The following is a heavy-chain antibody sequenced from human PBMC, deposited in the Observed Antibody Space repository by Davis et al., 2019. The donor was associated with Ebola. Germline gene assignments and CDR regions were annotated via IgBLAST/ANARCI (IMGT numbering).Heavy chain of an antibody. V-gene: IGHV4-34*01. CDR3: ARHGGGPWGLMEVFDP. D-gene: IGHD3-16*01. Sequence: MPSETLSLTCAVYGGSFSGYYWSWIRQPPGKGLEWIGEINHSGSTNYNPSLKSRVTISVDTSKKQFSLKLTSVTAADTAVYYCARHGGGPWGLMEVFDPWGQGTLVTVSS. J-gene: IGHJ5*02. CDR2: INHSGST. CDR1: GGSFSGYY.